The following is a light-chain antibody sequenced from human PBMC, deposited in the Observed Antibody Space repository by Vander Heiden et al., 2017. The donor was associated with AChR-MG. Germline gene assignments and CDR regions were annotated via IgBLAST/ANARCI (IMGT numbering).Light chain of an antibody. J-gene: IGKJ1*01. Sequence: EIVMTQSPATLSVSPGERATLSCRASQTISSNLAWYQQQPGQAPRLLIYGASTRATGIPARFSGSGSGTEFTLTISSLQSEDFAVYYCQQYNNWLWTFGQGTKVEFK. CDR3: QQYNNWLWT. V-gene: IGKV3-15*01. CDR1: QTISSN. CDR2: GAS.